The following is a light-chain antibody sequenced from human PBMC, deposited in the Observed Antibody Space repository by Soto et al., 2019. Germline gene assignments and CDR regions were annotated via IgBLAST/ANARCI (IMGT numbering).Light chain of an antibody. CDR3: QHYNTYSTWT. CDR1: QSFSSW. V-gene: IGKV1-5*01. Sequence: DIQMTQSPSTLSASVGDRVTITCRASQSFSSWLSWYQQKPGKAPKLLIYDASSLQSGVPSRFSGSGSGTEFTLTISGLQPDDFATYYCQHYNTYSTWTFGQGTKVDI. J-gene: IGKJ1*01. CDR2: DAS.